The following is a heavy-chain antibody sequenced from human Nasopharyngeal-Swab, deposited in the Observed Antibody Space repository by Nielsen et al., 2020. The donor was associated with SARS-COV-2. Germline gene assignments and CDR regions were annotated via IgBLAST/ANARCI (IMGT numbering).Heavy chain of an antibody. J-gene: IGHJ6*02. CDR1: GFRDYS. Sequence: ESLKISCVDSGFRDYSMNWVRQAPGTGLEWVSSISSSSSDIYYADSVKGRFTISRDSAKNSLYLQMNNLRAEDTAVYYCARGYCSSGSCYAKHYGMDVWGQRTTVTVSS. V-gene: IGHV3-21*01. D-gene: IGHD2-15*01. CDR2: ISSSSSDI. CDR3: ARGYCSSGSCYAKHYGMDV.